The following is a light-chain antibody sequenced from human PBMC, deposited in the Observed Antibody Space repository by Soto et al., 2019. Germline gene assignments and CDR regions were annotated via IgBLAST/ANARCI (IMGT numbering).Light chain of an antibody. J-gene: IGKJ5*01. CDR1: QSVSSSY. Sequence: EIALTQSPGTLSLSPGERATLSCRASQSVSSSYLAWYQQKPGQAPRLLIYGASSRATGIPDRFSGSGSGTDFTLTISRLEPEDFAVHYCQQYGSSPPTFGQGTRLEIK. V-gene: IGKV3-20*01. CDR2: GAS. CDR3: QQYGSSPPT.